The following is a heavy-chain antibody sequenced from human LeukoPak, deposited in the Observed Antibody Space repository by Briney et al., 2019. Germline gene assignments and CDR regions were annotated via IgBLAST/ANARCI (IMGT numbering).Heavy chain of an antibody. CDR2: IYYSGTT. CDR1: GGSISSGDYY. J-gene: IGHJ4*02. CDR3: ARRGRYDFWSGYPFDY. V-gene: IGHV4-30-4*08. D-gene: IGHD3-3*01. Sequence: PSQTLSLTCTVSGGSISSGDYYWSWIRQPPRKGLECIGYIYYSGTTYYNPSLKSRITISLDTSKNQFSLKLSSVTAADTAVYYCARRGRYDFWSGYPFDYWGQGTLVTVSS.